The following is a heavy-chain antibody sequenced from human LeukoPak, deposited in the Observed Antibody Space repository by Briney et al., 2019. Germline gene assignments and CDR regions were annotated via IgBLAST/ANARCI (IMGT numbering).Heavy chain of an antibody. CDR1: GFTFSSYE. J-gene: IGHJ6*03. CDR3: ARAVPYYYYMDV. V-gene: IGHV3-21*01. CDR2: ISSSYTYI. D-gene: IGHD6-6*01. Sequence: GGSLRLSCAASGFTFSSYEMNWVRQAPGKGLEWISSISSSYTYIYYADSVKGRFTISRDNAKNSLYLQMNSLRTEDTAVYYCARAVPYYYYMDVWGTGAAVTVSS.